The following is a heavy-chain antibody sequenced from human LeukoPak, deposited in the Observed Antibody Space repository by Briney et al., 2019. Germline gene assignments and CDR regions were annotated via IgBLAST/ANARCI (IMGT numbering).Heavy chain of an antibody. V-gene: IGHV1-8*01. J-gene: IGHJ4*02. CDR3: ARGLGYFDWFLPNHDFIHDGDYFDY. CDR2: MNPNSGNT. D-gene: IGHD3-9*01. CDR1: GYTFTSYD. Sequence: GASVKVSCKASGYTFTSYDINWVRQATGQGLEWMGWMNPNSGNTGYAQKFQGRVTMTRNTSISTAYMELSSLRSEDTAVYYCARGLGYFDWFLPNHDFIHDGDYFDYWGQGTLVTVSS.